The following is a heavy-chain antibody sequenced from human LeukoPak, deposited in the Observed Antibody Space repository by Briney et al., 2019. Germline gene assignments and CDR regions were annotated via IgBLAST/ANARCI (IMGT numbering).Heavy chain of an antibody. D-gene: IGHD3-22*01. J-gene: IGHJ3*02. CDR2: IYYSGST. V-gene: IGHV4-59*01. CDR3: ARGKYYYDSSDARAFDI. Sequence: SETLSLTCAVYGGSFSGYYWSWIRQPPGKGLEWIGYIYYSGSTNYNPSLKSRVTISVDTSKNQFSLKLSSVTAADTAVYYCARGKYYYDSSDARAFDIWGQGTMVTVSS. CDR1: GGSFSGYY.